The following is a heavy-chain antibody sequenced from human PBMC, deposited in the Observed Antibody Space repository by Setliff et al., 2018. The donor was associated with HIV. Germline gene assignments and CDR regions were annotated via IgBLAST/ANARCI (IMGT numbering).Heavy chain of an antibody. CDR2: INPNNGGT. J-gene: IGHJ3*01. V-gene: IGHV1-2*06. D-gene: IGHD2-15*01. CDR1: TFLVTGYN. CDR3: AKPRIFDSFDV. Sequence: ASVKVSCKALTFLVTGYNIHWVRLAPGHGPEWLGRINPNNGGTDYAQKFQGRVTMSLDTSTNTVYLELKGLTSDDTAVYYCAKPRIFDSFDVWGPGTVVTVAS.